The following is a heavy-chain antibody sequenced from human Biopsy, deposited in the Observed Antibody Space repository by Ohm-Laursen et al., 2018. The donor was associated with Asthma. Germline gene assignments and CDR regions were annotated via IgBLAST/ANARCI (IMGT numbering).Heavy chain of an antibody. Sequence: TLSLTCTVSDGSITSGGYYWTWIRQHPGKGLEWIGFIYCSGSTYYNPSLKSRVSISIDTSKNQFSLKLSSVTAADTAVYYCARAQDYYDSRGYYRSFDYWGQGTLVTVSS. V-gene: IGHV4-31*03. CDR1: DGSITSGGYY. J-gene: IGHJ4*02. D-gene: IGHD3-22*01. CDR3: ARAQDYYDSRGYYRSFDY. CDR2: IYCSGST.